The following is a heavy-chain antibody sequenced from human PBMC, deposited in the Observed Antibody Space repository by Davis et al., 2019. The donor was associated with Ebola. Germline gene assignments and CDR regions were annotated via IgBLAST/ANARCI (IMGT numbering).Heavy chain of an antibody. J-gene: IGHJ2*01. CDR2: IYSGGST. Sequence: PGGSLRLSCVASGLTFSSYAMSWVRQAPGKGLEWVSVIYSGGSTYYADSVKGRFTISRDNSKNTLYLQMNSLRAEDTAVYYCAKVGVYSYRAAWYFDLWGRGTLVTVSS. V-gene: IGHV3-23*03. D-gene: IGHD5-18*01. CDR3: AKVGVYSYRAAWYFDL. CDR1: GLTFSSYA.